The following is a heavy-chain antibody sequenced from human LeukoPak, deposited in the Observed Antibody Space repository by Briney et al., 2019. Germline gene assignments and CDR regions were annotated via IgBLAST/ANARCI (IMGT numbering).Heavy chain of an antibody. Sequence: GGSLRLSCAASGFTFSGYYMSWIRQAPGKGLEGVSYISSSGSTIYYADSVKGRFTISRDNAKNSLYLQMNSLRAEDTAVYYCARDHPTMIVVANYGFDYWGQGTLVTVSS. CDR1: GFTFSGYY. D-gene: IGHD3-22*01. CDR3: ARDHPTMIVVANYGFDY. J-gene: IGHJ4*02. V-gene: IGHV3-11*01. CDR2: ISSSGSTI.